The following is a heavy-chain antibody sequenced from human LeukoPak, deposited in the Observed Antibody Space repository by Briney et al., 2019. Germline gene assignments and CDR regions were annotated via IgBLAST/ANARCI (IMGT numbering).Heavy chain of an antibody. J-gene: IGHJ4*02. CDR3: ARGLSTMSYYDSSGYYYFDY. V-gene: IGHV4-30-4*01. Sequence: NPSQTLSLTCTVSGGSISSGDYYWSWIRQPPGKGLEWIGYIYYSGSTYYNPSLKSRVTISVDTSKNQFSLKLSSVTAADTAVYYCARGLSTMSYYDSSGYYYFDYWGQGTLVTVSS. D-gene: IGHD3-22*01. CDR2: IYYSGST. CDR1: GGSISSGDYY.